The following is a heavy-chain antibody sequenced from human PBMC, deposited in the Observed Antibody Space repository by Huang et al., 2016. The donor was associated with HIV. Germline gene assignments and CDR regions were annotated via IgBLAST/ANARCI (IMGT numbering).Heavy chain of an antibody. D-gene: IGHD3-22*01. CDR2: MNPKSGNA. CDR3: ARARGFLYDSTGYYSRYYFDS. J-gene: IGHJ4*02. V-gene: IGHV1-8*03. CDR1: GFNFNNYD. Sequence: QVQLVQSGAEVKKPGASVKVSCKASGFNFNNYDFNWVRQASGQGLEWMGWMNPKSGNAGYAQKFQGRVTINRNTSITTAYMELRSLRSEDTAVYYCARARGFLYDSTGYYSRYYFDSWGQGTLVTISS.